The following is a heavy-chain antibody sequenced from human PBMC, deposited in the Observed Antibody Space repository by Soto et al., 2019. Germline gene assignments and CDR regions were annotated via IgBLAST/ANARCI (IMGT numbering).Heavy chain of an antibody. V-gene: IGHV3-21*01. CDR3: ARGLTMTTVTTPNY. CDR1: GFTFSSYS. CDR2: ISSSSSYI. J-gene: IGHJ4*02. Sequence: GGSLRLSCAASGFTFSSYSMNWVRQAPGKGLEWVSSISSSSSYIYYADSVKGRFTISRDNAKNSLYLQMNSLRAEDTAVYYCARGLTMTTVTTPNYWGQGTLVTVSS. D-gene: IGHD4-17*01.